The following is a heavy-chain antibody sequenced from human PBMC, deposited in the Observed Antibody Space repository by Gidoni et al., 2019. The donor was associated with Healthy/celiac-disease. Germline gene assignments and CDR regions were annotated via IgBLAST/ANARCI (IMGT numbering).Heavy chain of an antibody. CDR3: ARPYCSGGSCYWDAFDI. J-gene: IGHJ3*02. V-gene: IGHV4-34*01. CDR1: GGSFSGYF. Sequence: QVQLQQWGAGLLQPPAPLSLTCAVYGGSFSGYFWSWSRQPPGKGREWIGEINHSGSTNSNPSLKSRVTISVDTSKNQFSLKLSSVTAADTAVYYCARPYCSGGSCYWDAFDIWGQGTMVTVSS. D-gene: IGHD2-15*01. CDR2: INHSGST.